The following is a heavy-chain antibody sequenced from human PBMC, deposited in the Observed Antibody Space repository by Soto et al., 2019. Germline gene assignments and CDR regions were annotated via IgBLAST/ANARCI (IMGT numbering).Heavy chain of an antibody. CDR2: IGTSSSTI. D-gene: IGHD1-1*01. CDR3: ARVSRLDDNHFD. J-gene: IGHJ4*02. CDR1: GFTFSSYS. Sequence: EVQLVESGGGLVQPGGSLRLSCAASGFTFSSYSMNWVRQAPGKGLEWVSCIGTSSSTIYYSYSVKGRFTISRDNAKNSLYLPMNRRRDEYTAVYYCARVSRLDDNHFDWGQGTLVTVSS. V-gene: IGHV3-48*02.